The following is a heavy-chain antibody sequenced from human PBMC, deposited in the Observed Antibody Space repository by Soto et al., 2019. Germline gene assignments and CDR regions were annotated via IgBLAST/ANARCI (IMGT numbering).Heavy chain of an antibody. V-gene: IGHV3-11*01. CDR3: ARVPAAITAHDSNYYYYMDV. J-gene: IGHJ6*03. Sequence: QVQLVESGGGLVKPGGSLRLSCAASGFTFSDYYMSWIRQAPGKGLEWVSYISSSGSTIYYADSVKGRFTISRDNAKNSLYLQMNSLRAEDTAVYDCARVPAAITAHDSNYYYYMDVWGKGTTVTVSS. CDR1: GFTFSDYY. D-gene: IGHD2-2*01. CDR2: ISSSGSTI.